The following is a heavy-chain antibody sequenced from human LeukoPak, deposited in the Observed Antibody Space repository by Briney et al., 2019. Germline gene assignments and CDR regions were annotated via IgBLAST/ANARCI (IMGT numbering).Heavy chain of an antibody. D-gene: IGHD3-10*01. CDR1: GYSFTSYW. CDR2: IYPGASDT. Sequence: GEPLKISCKGSGYSFTSYWIGCVRQLPGKGLEWMGIIYPGASDTRYSPSFQGQATISADKTISTAYLQWSSLKASDTAMYYCARRRDYYGSGSYLYNWFDPWGQGTLVTVSS. V-gene: IGHV5-51*01. CDR3: ARRRDYYGSGSYLYNWFDP. J-gene: IGHJ5*02.